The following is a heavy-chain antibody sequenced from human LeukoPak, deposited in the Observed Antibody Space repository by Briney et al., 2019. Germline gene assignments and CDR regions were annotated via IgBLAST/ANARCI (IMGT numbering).Heavy chain of an antibody. D-gene: IGHD2-2*01. CDR2: INSDGSST. V-gene: IGHV3-74*01. Sequence: GGSLRLSCAASEFTFSSYWMHWVRQVPGKGLVWVSRINSDGSSTVYADSVMGRFTISRDNAKNTLYLQMNSLRAEDTAVYYCARDRYCSSTSCYSYWFDPWGQGTLVTVSS. CDR1: EFTFSSYW. J-gene: IGHJ5*02. CDR3: ARDRYCSSTSCYSYWFDP.